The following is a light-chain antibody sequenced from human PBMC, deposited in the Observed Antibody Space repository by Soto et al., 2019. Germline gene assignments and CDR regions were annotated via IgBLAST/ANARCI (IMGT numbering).Light chain of an antibody. CDR2: AAS. CDR3: QQYNSYWT. Sequence: DIQMTQSPSSLSASVGDRVTITCRASQGITNDLGWYQQKPGKAPKRLIYAASSLQSGVPSRFSGSGSGTEFTLTISSLQPDDFATYYCQQYNSYWTFGQGTKVDIK. V-gene: IGKV1-17*01. CDR1: QGITND. J-gene: IGKJ1*01.